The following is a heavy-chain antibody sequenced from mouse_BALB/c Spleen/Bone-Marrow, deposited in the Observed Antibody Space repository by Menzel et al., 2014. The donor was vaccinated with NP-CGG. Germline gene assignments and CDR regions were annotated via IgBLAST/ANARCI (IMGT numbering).Heavy chain of an antibody. D-gene: IGHD4-1*01. CDR1: GYTFTSYW. CDR3: TRRLTGSYAMDY. V-gene: IGHV1-69*02. Sequence: VQLQESGAELVRPGVSVKLSCKASGYTFTSYWINWVKQRPGQGLEWIGNIYPSDSYTNYNQKFKGKATLTVDKSSSTAYMQLSSPTSEDSAVYYCTRRLTGSYAMDYWGRGTSVTVSS. J-gene: IGHJ4*01. CDR2: IYPSDSYT.